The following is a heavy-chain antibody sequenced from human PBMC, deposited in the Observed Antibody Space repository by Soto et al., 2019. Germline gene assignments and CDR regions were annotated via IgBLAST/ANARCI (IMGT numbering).Heavy chain of an antibody. CDR1: GGSISSYY. V-gene: IGHV4-59*01. D-gene: IGHD6-19*01. J-gene: IGHJ4*02. CDR2: IHYDGRT. CDR3: ARLPDIFGWPFDS. Sequence: PSETLSLTCTVSGGSISSYYWSWIRQPPGRGLEWIGYIHYDGRTTYNPSLKSRITMSVDTSTNQLSLKVTSVTAADTAVYYCARLPDIFGWPFDSWGQGTLVTVSS.